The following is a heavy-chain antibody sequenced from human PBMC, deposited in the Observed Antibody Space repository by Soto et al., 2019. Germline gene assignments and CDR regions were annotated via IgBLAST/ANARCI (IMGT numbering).Heavy chain of an antibody. J-gene: IGHJ4*02. CDR2: IYYSGGT. D-gene: IGHD5-12*01. CDR3: ARHLSSGYDI. V-gene: IGHV4-59*08. CDR1: GGSITSYY. Sequence: PSETLSLTCTVSGGSITSYYCSWIRQTPGKGLEWLGQIYYSGGTNYNPSLKSRVTISIDTSKNQFSLRLSSVTAADTAVYYCARHLSSGYDIWGQRTQVTVSS.